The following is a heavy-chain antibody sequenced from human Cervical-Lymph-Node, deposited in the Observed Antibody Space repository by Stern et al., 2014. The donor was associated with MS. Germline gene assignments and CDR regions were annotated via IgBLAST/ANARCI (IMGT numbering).Heavy chain of an antibody. V-gene: IGHV4-59*01. D-gene: IGHD6-13*01. CDR1: VGSISSYY. CDR3: AREALAAGGLDY. Sequence: QLQLQESGPGLVKPSETLSLTCTVSVGSISSYYWSWIRQPPGKGLEWIAYIYYSVSTIYNPSLKSRVTISVDTSKNQFSLKLSSVTAADTAVYYCAREALAAGGLDYWGQGTLVTVSS. CDR2: IYYSVST. J-gene: IGHJ4*02.